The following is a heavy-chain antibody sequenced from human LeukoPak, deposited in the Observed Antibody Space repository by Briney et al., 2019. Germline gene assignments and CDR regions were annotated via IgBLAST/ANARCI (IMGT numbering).Heavy chain of an antibody. CDR2: IRSKAYGGTT. CDR3: TRDCTVGRGYYYDSSGPKGFDY. V-gene: IGHV3-49*03. J-gene: IGHJ4*02. D-gene: IGHD3-22*01. Sequence: GRSLRLSSTASGFTFGDYAMSWFRQAPGKGLEWVGFIRSKAYGGTTEYAASVKGRFTISRDDSKSIAYLQMNSLKTEDTAVYYCTRDCTVGRGYYYDSSGPKGFDYWGQGTLVTVSS. CDR1: GFTFGDYA.